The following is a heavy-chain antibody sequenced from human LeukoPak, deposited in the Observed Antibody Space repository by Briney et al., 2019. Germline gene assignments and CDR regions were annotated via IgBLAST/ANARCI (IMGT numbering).Heavy chain of an antibody. D-gene: IGHD2-8*01. V-gene: IGHV4-31*03. Sequence: SETLSLTCTVSGGSISSGTYYWSWIRQHPGKGLEWIGYIHYSGSTHYKPSLKRRVTISADTSKNRFSLKLSSVTAADTAVYFCARGTIGFDPWGQGTLVTVSS. CDR2: IHYSGST. J-gene: IGHJ5*02. CDR1: GGSISSGTYY. CDR3: ARGTIGFDP.